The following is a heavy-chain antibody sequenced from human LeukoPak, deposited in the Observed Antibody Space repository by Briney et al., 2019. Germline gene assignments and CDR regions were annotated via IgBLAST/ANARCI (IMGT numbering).Heavy chain of an antibody. V-gene: IGHV1-2*02. Sequence: ASVKVSCKASGYTFTDRYIHWVRQAPGQGFEWMGWLNPSNNGANYAQKFRGRVVMTRDTSISTAYVELTSLTSDDTAVYYCATNAAALDYWGQGTLVIVSS. J-gene: IGHJ4*02. D-gene: IGHD6-25*01. CDR2: LNPSNNGA. CDR3: ATNAAALDY. CDR1: GYTFTDRY.